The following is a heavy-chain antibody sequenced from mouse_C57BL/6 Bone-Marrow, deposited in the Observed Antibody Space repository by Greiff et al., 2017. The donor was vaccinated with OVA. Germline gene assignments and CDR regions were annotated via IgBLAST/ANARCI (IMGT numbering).Heavy chain of an antibody. J-gene: IGHJ2*01. Sequence: VQPQQSGPELVKPGASVKISCKASGYTFTDYYMNWVKQSHGKSLEWIGDINPNNGGTSYNQKFKGKATLTVDKSSSTAYMELRSLTSEDSAVYYCARWYYGSSYFDYWGQGTTLTVSS. V-gene: IGHV1-26*01. CDR3: ARWYYGSSYFDY. D-gene: IGHD1-1*01. CDR2: INPNNGGT. CDR1: GYTFTDYY.